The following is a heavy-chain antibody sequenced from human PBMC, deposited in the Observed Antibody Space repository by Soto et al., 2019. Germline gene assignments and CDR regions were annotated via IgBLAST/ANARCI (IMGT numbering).Heavy chain of an antibody. CDR1: GVSFSGYY. V-gene: IGHV4-34*01. J-gene: IGHJ4*02. Sequence: SETLSLTCAVYGVSFSGYYWSWIRQPPGKGLEWIGEINHSGSTNYNPSLKSRVTISVDTSKNQFSLKLSSVTAADTAVYYCARAPLRYFDWLPGWYFDYWGQGTLVTVSS. CDR3: ARAPLRYFDWLPGWYFDY. CDR2: INHSGST. D-gene: IGHD3-9*01.